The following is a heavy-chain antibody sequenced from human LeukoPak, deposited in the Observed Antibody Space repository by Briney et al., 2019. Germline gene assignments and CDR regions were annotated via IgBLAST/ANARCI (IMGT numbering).Heavy chain of an antibody. V-gene: IGHV3-23*01. CDR1: GFTFSSYA. CDR2: ISGSGGST. J-gene: IGHJ4*02. Sequence: QPGGSLRLSCAASGFTFSSYAMSWVRQAPGKGLEWVSAISGSGGSTYYADSVKGRFTISRDNSKNTLYLQMNSLRAEDTAVYYCAKDLTSYSSSPGFFDYWGQGTLVTVSS. D-gene: IGHD6-6*01. CDR3: AKDLTSYSSSPGFFDY.